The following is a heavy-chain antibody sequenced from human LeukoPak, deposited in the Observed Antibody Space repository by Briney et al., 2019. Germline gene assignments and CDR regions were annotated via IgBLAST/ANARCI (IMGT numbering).Heavy chain of an antibody. V-gene: IGHV4-34*01. Sequence: SETLSLTCAVYGGSFSSYYWSWIRQPPGKGMEWIGEINHCGSTNYNPSLKSRVTISVDTSKNQFSLKLSSVTAADTAVYYCARGRAARPSYYYYYMDVWGKGTTVTVSS. D-gene: IGHD6-6*01. CDR1: GGSFSSYY. J-gene: IGHJ6*03. CDR3: ARGRAARPSYYYYYMDV. CDR2: INHCGST.